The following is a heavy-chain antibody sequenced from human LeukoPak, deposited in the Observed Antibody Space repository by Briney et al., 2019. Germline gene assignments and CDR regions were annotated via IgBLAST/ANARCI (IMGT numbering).Heavy chain of an antibody. V-gene: IGHV4-31*11. J-gene: IGHJ4*02. D-gene: IGHD1-26*01. Sequence: PSETLSLTCAVYGGSFSGYYWSSIRQHPGKGLEWIGYIYYSGSTYYNPSLKSRVTISVDTSKNQFSLKLSSVTAADTAVYYCARVKVGAIGGFDYWGQGTLVTVSS. CDR3: ARVKVGAIGGFDY. CDR2: IYYSGST. CDR1: GGSFSGYY.